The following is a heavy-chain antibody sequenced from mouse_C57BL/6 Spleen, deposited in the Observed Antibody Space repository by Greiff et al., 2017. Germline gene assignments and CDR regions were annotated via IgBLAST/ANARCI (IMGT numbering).Heavy chain of an antibody. J-gene: IGHJ2*01. D-gene: IGHD2-4*01. CDR2: INPSSGYT. V-gene: IGHV1-7*01. CDR3: ATHYDVNYFDD. CDR1: GYTFTSYW. Sequence: VQLQQSGAELAKPGASVKLSCKASGYTFTSYWMHWVKQRPGQGLEWIGYINPSSGYTKYNQKFKDKATLTADKSSSTAYMQLSSLTYEDSAVYYCATHYDVNYFDDWGQGTTLTVSS.